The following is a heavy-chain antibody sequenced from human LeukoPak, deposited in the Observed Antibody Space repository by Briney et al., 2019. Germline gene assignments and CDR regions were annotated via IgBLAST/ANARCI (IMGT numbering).Heavy chain of an antibody. V-gene: IGHV3-30*04. Sequence: PGGSLRLSCAVSGFTFRSYAMHWVRQAPGKGLEWVAVISYDGSHKYYADSVKGRFTISRDNSKNTLYLQMNSLRPEDTAVYYCARDRPAHYDILTGYYLDYWGQGTLVTVSS. CDR1: GFTFRSYA. D-gene: IGHD3-9*01. CDR2: ISYDGSHK. J-gene: IGHJ4*02. CDR3: ARDRPAHYDILTGYYLDY.